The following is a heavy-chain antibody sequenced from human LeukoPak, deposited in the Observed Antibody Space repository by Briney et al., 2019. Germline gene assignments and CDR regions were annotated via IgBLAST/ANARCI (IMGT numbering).Heavy chain of an antibody. D-gene: IGHD2-8*01. CDR1: GASITINYW. CDR3: ARNGAFSMDY. Sequence: SGTLSLTCAVSGASITINYWWSWVRQAPGEGLEWIGEVLHTGSTTYNPSLKSRVTISVDTSKNQLSLEVTSATPADTAMYYCARNGAFSMDYWGQGILVTVSS. V-gene: IGHV4-4*02. J-gene: IGHJ4*02. CDR2: VLHTGST.